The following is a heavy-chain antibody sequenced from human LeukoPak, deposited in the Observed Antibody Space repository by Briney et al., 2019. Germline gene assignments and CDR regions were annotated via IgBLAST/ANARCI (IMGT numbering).Heavy chain of an antibody. CDR1: GFTVSSNF. CDR3: ARDGDAYNFDY. Sequence: GGSLRLSCAASGFTVSSNFVSWVRQAPGKGLEWVSVIYSGGTTYYADSVKGRFTISRDNSKNTVYLQLNSLRAEDTAVYYCARDGDAYNFDYWGQGTLVTVSS. D-gene: IGHD5-24*01. J-gene: IGHJ4*02. V-gene: IGHV3-66*01. CDR2: IYSGGTT.